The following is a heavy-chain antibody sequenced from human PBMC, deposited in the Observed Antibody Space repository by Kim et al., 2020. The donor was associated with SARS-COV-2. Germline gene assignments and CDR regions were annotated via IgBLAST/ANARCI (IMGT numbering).Heavy chain of an antibody. Sequence: GGSLRLSCAASGFTFSSYAMHWVRQAPGKGLEWVAVISYDGSNKYYADSVKGRFTISRDNSNNTLYLQMNSLRAEDTAVYYCARDEGMVRGVIFVYWGQGTLVTVSS. CDR3: ARDEGMVRGVIFVY. J-gene: IGHJ4*02. CDR1: GFTFSSYA. CDR2: ISYDGSNK. V-gene: IGHV3-30*04. D-gene: IGHD3-10*01.